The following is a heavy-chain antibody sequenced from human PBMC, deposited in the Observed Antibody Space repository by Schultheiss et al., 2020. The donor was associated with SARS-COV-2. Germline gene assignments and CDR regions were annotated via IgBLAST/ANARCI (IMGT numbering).Heavy chain of an antibody. CDR1: GGSISGYY. J-gene: IGHJ4*02. D-gene: IGHD3-3*01. CDR3: AKDQRLRFLEWLSFDY. V-gene: IGHV4-59*12. Sequence: SETLSLTCTVSGGSISGYYWGWIRQPPGKGLEWIGYIYYSGSTNYSPSLKSRLTISLDTSKNQFSLKLSSVTAADTAVYYCAKDQRLRFLEWLSFDYWGQGTLVTVSS. CDR2: IYYSGST.